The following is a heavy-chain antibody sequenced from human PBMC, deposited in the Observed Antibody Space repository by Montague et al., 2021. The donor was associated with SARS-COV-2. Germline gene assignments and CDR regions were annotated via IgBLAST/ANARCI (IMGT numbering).Heavy chain of an antibody. J-gene: IGHJ4*02. CDR1: GGFISRYF. Sequence: SETLSLTCTVSGGFISRYFWNWIRQTPGKGLEWMGYVHDIESSIYNPPXXSGITILLDTPKNQFSLRLNAVTAADTAVYYCARVTLGGRDGRTRQYDGLDSWGQGILVTVSS. CDR2: VHDIESS. D-gene: IGHD3-16*01. CDR3: ARVTLGGRDGRTRQYDGLDS. V-gene: IGHV4-59*01.